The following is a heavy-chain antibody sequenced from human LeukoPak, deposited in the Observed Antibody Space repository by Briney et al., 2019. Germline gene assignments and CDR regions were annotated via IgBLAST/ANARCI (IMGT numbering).Heavy chain of an antibody. Sequence: GASVTVSCTASGGTFSSYAISWVRQAPGQGLEWMGRIIPIFGTANYAQKFQGRVTITADKSTSTAYMELSSLRSEDTAVYYCARERLYYYDSSGTADDAFDIWGQGTMVTVSS. V-gene: IGHV1-69*06. CDR2: IIPIFGTA. J-gene: IGHJ3*02. CDR1: GGTFSSYA. CDR3: ARERLYYYDSSGTADDAFDI. D-gene: IGHD3-22*01.